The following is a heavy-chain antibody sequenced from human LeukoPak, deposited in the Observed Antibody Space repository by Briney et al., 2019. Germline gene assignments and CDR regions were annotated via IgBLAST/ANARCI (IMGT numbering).Heavy chain of an antibody. D-gene: IGHD5-18*01. V-gene: IGHV3-48*02. Sequence: GGSLRLSCAASGFTFSTYTMNWVRQAPGKGLEWVSTVSDSSDVHYSDSVKGRFTISRDNARNSLYLQMNSLRDEDTAVYYCARDGLHTAHFDYWGQGTLVTVSS. CDR2: VSDSSDV. J-gene: IGHJ4*02. CDR3: ARDGLHTAHFDY. CDR1: GFTFSTYT.